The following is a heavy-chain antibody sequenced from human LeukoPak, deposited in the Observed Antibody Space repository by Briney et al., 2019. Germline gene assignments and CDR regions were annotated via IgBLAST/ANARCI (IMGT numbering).Heavy chain of an antibody. Sequence: SETLTLTCTVSGGSISSGDYYWSWIRQPPGKGLEWIGYIYYSGSTYYNPSLKSRVTISVDTSKNQFSLKLSSVTAADTAVYYCARVGSGSYNFDYWGQGTLVTVSS. D-gene: IGHD1-26*01. CDR2: IYYSGST. CDR1: GGSISSGDYY. V-gene: IGHV4-30-4*08. J-gene: IGHJ4*02. CDR3: ARVGSGSYNFDY.